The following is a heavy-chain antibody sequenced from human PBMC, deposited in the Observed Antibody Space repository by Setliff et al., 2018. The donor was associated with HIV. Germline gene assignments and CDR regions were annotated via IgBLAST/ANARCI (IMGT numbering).Heavy chain of an antibody. CDR3: ARGQRASPGPGTHYLDV. V-gene: IGHV4-34*01. CDR1: GGPFDVHT. J-gene: IGHJ6*03. D-gene: IGHD6-25*01. CDR2: INHRGNT. Sequence: PSETLSLTCAVYGGPFDVHTWNWVRQAPGKRLEWLADINHRGNTNLNPSLKGRLTIAVDTSRDQFSPRLKSMTAADSAAYFCARGQRASPGPGTHYLDVWSKGTSVTVSS.